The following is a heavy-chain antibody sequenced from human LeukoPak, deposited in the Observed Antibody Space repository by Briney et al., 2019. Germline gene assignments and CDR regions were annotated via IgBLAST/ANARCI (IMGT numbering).Heavy chain of an antibody. D-gene: IGHD3-10*01. J-gene: IGHJ4*02. CDR2: TWYDGTNK. CDR3: AKQESGTQPLYFDH. Sequence: GRSLRLSCAASGFSFSSYGMHWVRQAPGKGLEWVAVTWYDGTNKYYADYVKGRFTVSRDNSKNTLYLQMNSLRAEDTAVYYCAKQESGTQPLYFDHWGQGTLVTVSS. CDR1: GFSFSSYG. V-gene: IGHV3-33*06.